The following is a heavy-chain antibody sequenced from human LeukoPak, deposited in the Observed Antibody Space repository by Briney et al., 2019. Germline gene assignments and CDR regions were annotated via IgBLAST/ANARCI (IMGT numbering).Heavy chain of an antibody. CDR2: IYHSVST. D-gene: IGHD4-17*01. V-gene: IGHV4-30-2*01. Sequence: SETLSLTCAVSGGSISSGGYSWSWIRQPPGKGLEWIGYIYHSVSTYYNPSLKSRVTISVDRSKNQFSLKLSSVTAADTAVYYCARGNDYGDYGLDYWGQGTLVTVSS. CDR3: ARGNDYGDYGLDY. J-gene: IGHJ4*02. CDR1: GGSISSGGYS.